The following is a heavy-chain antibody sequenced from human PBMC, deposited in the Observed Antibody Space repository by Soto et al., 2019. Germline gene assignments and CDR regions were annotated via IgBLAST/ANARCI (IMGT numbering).Heavy chain of an antibody. V-gene: IGHV3-23*01. CDR3: AKGHYYDNVGNWVANQAFDS. Sequence: PGGSLRLSCAVTGFSFNNYAMNWVRQAPGKGLEWVSSISGGGTGTYSADAVKGRFTISGDKSRNTVYLQMSSLRADDTAVYYCAKGHYYDNVGNWVANQAFDSWGQGSLVTVSS. CDR1: GFSFNNYA. D-gene: IGHD3-22*01. CDR2: ISGGGTGT. J-gene: IGHJ4*02.